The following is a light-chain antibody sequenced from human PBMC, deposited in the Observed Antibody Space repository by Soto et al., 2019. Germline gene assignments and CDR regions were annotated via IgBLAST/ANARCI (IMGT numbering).Light chain of an antibody. J-gene: IGLJ1*01. V-gene: IGLV2-14*01. CDR3: SSYTSSSSGV. Sequence: QSALTQPASVSGSPGQSITISCTGTSSVVGGYNYVSWYQQHPGKAPKLMIYDVSNRPSGVSNRFSGSKSGNTASLTISGLQAEDEADYYCSSYTSSSSGVFGTGTKLTIL. CDR1: SSVVGGYNY. CDR2: DVS.